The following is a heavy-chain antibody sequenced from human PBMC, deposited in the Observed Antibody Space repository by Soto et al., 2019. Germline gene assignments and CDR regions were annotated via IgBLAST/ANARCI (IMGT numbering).Heavy chain of an antibody. CDR3: AISQGSSTSLEIYYYYYYGMDV. CDR2: IIPISGTA. V-gene: IGHV1-69*01. J-gene: IGHJ6*02. D-gene: IGHD2-2*01. Sequence: QVQLVQSGAEVKKPGSSVKVSCKASGGTFSSYAISWVRQAPGQGLEWMGGIIPISGTANYAQKFQGRVTITADESTSTAYMDLSSLRSEDTAVYYWAISQGSSTSLEIYYYYYYGMDVWGQGTTVTVSS. CDR1: GGTFSSYA.